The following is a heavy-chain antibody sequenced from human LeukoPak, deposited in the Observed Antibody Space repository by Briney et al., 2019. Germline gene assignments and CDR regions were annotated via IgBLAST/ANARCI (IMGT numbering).Heavy chain of an antibody. Sequence: SETLSLTCAVYGGSFSGYYWSWIRQPPGKGLEWIGEINHSGSTNYNPSLKSRVTISVDTSKNQFSLELSSVTAADTAVYYCARVPTVTFFDYWGQGTLVTVSS. CDR3: ARVPTVTFFDY. V-gene: IGHV4-34*01. J-gene: IGHJ4*02. CDR2: INHSGST. D-gene: IGHD4-17*01. CDR1: GGSFSGYY.